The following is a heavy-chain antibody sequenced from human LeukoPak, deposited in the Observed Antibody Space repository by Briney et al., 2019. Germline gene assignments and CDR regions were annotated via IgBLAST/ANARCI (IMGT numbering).Heavy chain of an antibody. CDR3: AREATAMVIPFNY. V-gene: IGHV3-48*03. CDR2: ISSSGSTI. CDR1: GFTFSSYE. Sequence: VGSLRLSCAASGFTFSSYEMNWVRQAPGKGLEWVSYISSSGSTIYYADSVKGRFTISRDNAKNSLYLQMNSLRAEDTAVYYCAREATAMVIPFNYWGQGTLVTVSS. D-gene: IGHD5-18*01. J-gene: IGHJ4*02.